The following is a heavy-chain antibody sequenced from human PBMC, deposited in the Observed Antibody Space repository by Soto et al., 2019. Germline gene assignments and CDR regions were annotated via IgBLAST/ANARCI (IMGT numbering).Heavy chain of an antibody. CDR3: ARLKAYNTLINSGSYYLDY. J-gene: IGHJ4*02. Sequence: QLQLQESGPGLVKPSETLSLTCTVSGGSISSSNYYWGWIRQPPGKGLEWIGSIFYSGNTYYNPSLKSRVTISVDTSKNHFSLKLSSVTAADTAVYYCARLKAYNTLINSGSYYLDYWGQGTLVTVSS. D-gene: IGHD1-26*01. V-gene: IGHV4-39*01. CDR2: IFYSGNT. CDR1: GGSISSSNYY.